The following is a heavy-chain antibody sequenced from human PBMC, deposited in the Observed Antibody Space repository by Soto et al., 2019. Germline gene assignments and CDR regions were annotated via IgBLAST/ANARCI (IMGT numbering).Heavy chain of an antibody. CDR3: ARVITMIVVGTRPPVAPYYYGMDV. D-gene: IGHD3-22*01. CDR2: IYSGGST. J-gene: IGHJ6*02. V-gene: IGHV3-53*01. Sequence: GGSLRLSCAASGFTVSSNYMSWVRQAPGKGLEWVSVIYSGGSTYYADSVKGRFTISRDNSKNTLYLQMNSLRAEDTAVYYCARVITMIVVGTRPPVAPYYYGMDVWGQGTMVTVSS. CDR1: GFTVSSNY.